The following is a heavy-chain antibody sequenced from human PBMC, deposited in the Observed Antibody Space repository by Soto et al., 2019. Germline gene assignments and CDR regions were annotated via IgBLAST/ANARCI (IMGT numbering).Heavy chain of an antibody. CDR1: GFTFSSYW. CDR2: INSDGSST. J-gene: IGHJ6*02. D-gene: IGHD6-6*01. Sequence: EVQLVESGGGLVQPGGSLRLSCAASGFTFSSYWMHWVRQAPGKGLVWVSRINSDGSSTNYADSVKGRFTISRDNARNTLFLQMDTLRAEDTAVYYCTRSGSSPYYYGMDVWGQGTTVNVSS. V-gene: IGHV3-74*01. CDR3: TRSGSSPYYYGMDV.